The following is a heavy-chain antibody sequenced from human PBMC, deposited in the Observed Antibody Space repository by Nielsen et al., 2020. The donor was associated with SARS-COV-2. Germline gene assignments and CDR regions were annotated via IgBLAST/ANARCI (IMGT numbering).Heavy chain of an antibody. CDR1: GGSFSGYY. CDR2: INHSGST. Sequence: SETLSLTCAVYGGSFSGYYWSWIRQPPGKGLEWIGEINHSGSTNYNPSLKSRVTISVDTSKNQFSLKLSSVTAADTAVYYCARAQYYDFWSGYPDAFDIWGQGTMVTVSS. V-gene: IGHV4-34*01. J-gene: IGHJ3*02. CDR3: ARAQYYDFWSGYPDAFDI. D-gene: IGHD3-3*01.